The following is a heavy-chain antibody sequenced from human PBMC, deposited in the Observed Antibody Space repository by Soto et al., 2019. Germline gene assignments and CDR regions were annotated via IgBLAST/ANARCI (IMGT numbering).Heavy chain of an antibody. CDR2: ISYDGSNK. J-gene: IGHJ6*02. D-gene: IGHD2-2*01. Sequence: GGSLRLSCAASGFTFSSYAMHWVRQAPGKELEWVAVISYDGSNKYYADSVKGRFTISRDNSKNTLYLQMNSLRAEDTAVYYCARPPFVVVPYYGMDVWGQGTTVTVSS. CDR3: ARPPFVVVPYYGMDV. CDR1: GFTFSSYA. V-gene: IGHV3-30-3*01.